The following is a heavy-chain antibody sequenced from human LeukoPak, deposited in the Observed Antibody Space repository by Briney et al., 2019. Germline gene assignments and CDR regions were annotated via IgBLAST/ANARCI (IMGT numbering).Heavy chain of an antibody. CDR2: ISAYNGNT. J-gene: IGHJ6*03. Sequence: ASVKVSCTASGYTFTSYGISWVRQAPGQGLGWMGWISAYNGNTNYAQKLQGRVTMTTDTSTSTAYMELRSLRSDDTAVYYCARDSSGWYWPYDYYYYYMDVWGKGTTVSVSS. D-gene: IGHD6-19*01. CDR3: ARDSSGWYWPYDYYYYYMDV. CDR1: GYTFTSYG. V-gene: IGHV1-18*01.